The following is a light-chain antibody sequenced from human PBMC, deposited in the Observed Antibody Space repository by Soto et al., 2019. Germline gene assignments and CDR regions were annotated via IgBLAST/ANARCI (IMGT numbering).Light chain of an antibody. J-gene: IGLJ1*01. Sequence: QSVLTQPRSVSGSPGQLVTISCTGTSSVVGGYNYVSWYQQHPGKAPKLMIYDVSKRPSGVPDRFSGSKSGNTASLTISGLQAEDEADYYCCSYAGSYYYVFGTGTKVTVL. V-gene: IGLV2-11*01. CDR2: DVS. CDR1: SSVVGGYNY. CDR3: CSYAGSYYYV.